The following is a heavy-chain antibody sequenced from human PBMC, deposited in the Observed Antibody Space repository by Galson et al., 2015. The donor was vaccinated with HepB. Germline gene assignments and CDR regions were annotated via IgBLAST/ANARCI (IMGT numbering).Heavy chain of an antibody. CDR1: GYTFTSYY. Sequence: SVKVSCKASGYTFTSYYMHWVRQAPGQGLEWMGIINPSGGSTSYAQKFQGRVTMTTDTSTSTAYMELRSLRSDDTAVYYCARNDIVVVPAVGPAEGVNWFDPWGQGTLVTVSS. V-gene: IGHV1-46*01. CDR2: INPSGGST. J-gene: IGHJ5*02. D-gene: IGHD2-2*01. CDR3: ARNDIVVVPAVGPAEGVNWFDP.